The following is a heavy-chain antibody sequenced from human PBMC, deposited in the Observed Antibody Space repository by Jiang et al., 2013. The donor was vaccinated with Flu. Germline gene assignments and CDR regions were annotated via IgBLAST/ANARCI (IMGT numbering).Heavy chain of an antibody. V-gene: IGHV3-23*01. D-gene: IGHD1-26*01. Sequence: VQLLESGGTLVQPGESLRLSCAASGFPFSNFAMSWVRQAPGKGLEWVSGIIDNGDSTYYAESVKGRFTISRDNSKNTLYLQMNSLRAGDTALYFCAREAKVGTTFDSWGQGTLVTVSS. CDR2: IIDNGDST. J-gene: IGHJ4*02. CDR1: GFPFSNFA. CDR3: AREAKVGTTFDS.